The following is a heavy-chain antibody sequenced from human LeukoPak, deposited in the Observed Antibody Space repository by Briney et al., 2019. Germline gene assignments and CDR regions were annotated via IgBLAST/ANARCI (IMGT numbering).Heavy chain of an antibody. J-gene: IGHJ4*02. CDR2: IYTDGGT. CDR3: VKEYIAAAGYYFDY. D-gene: IGHD6-13*01. V-gene: IGHV3-53*05. CDR1: GFTVSSNY. Sequence: GGSLRLSCAASGFTVSSNYMTWVRQAPGKGLEWVSVIYTDGGTYYADSVKGRFVISRDNSKNTLYLQMSSLRAEDTAVYYCVKEYIAAAGYYFDYWGQGTLVTVSS.